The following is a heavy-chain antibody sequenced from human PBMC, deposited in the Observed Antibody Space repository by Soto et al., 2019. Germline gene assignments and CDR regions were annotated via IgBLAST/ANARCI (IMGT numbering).Heavy chain of an antibody. CDR1: GGSFSGYY. CDR2: INHSGST. D-gene: IGHD5-12*01. J-gene: IGHJ4*02. Sequence: KPSETLSLTCAVNGGSFSGYYWSWIRQPPGKGLEWIGEINHSGSTNYNPSLKSRVTISVDTSKNQFSLKLSSVTAADTAVYYCARLGRGYSGYDPYWGQGTLVTVSS. V-gene: IGHV4-34*01. CDR3: ARLGRGYSGYDPY.